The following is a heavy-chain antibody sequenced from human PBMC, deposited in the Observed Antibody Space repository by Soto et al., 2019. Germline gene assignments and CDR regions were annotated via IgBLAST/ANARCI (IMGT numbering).Heavy chain of an antibody. J-gene: IGHJ4*02. CDR3: ARRYGYSLDY. D-gene: IGHD6-13*01. CDR1: GGSISGYY. V-gene: IGHV4-59*08. CDR2: IYYSGST. Sequence: QVQLQESGPGLVKPSETLSLTCTVSGGSISGYYWSWIRQPPGKGLEWIGYIYYSGSTNYNPSLKSRVTISVDTSKNQFSLKLSSLTAADTAVYYCARRYGYSLDYWGQGTLVTVSS.